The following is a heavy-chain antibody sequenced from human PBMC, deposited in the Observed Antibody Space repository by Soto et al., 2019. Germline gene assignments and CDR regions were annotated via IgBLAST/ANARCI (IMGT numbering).Heavy chain of an antibody. D-gene: IGHD2-15*01. J-gene: IGHJ4*02. CDR1: GYTFSNYD. CDR2: MNPNSGNT. V-gene: IGHV1-8*01. Sequence: QVQLVQSGAEVKKPGASVKVSCTASGYTFSNYDINWVRQATGQGLEWMGWMNPNSGNTGYAQKFQGRVIMTRNTSISTAYMELSSLRSEDTAVYYCARGRVYCSGGHCSPSDYWGQGTLVTVSS. CDR3: ARGRVYCSGGHCSPSDY.